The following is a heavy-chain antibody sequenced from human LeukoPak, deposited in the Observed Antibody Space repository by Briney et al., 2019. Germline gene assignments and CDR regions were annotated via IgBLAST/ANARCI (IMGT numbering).Heavy chain of an antibody. CDR3: ARGTSSEVPDY. D-gene: IGHD3-10*01. Sequence: GASVKVSCKASGGTFSSYAISWVRQAPGQGLEWMGRIIPILGIANYAQKFQGRVTITADKSTSTAYMELSSLRSEDTAVYYCARGTSSEVPDYWGQGTLVTVSS. V-gene: IGHV1-69*04. CDR1: GGTFSSYA. J-gene: IGHJ4*02. CDR2: IIPILGIA.